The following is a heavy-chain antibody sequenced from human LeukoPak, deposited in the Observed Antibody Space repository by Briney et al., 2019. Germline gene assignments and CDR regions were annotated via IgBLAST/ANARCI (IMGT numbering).Heavy chain of an antibody. CDR2: ISSNGGST. Sequence: GGSLRLSCSASGFTFSSYAMHWVRQAPGKGLEYVSAISSNGGSTYYADSVKGRFTISRDNSKNTLYLQMSGLRAEDTAVYYCVKRPGSYEVYWGQGTLVTVSS. V-gene: IGHV3-64D*06. CDR3: VKRPGSYEVY. CDR1: GFTFSSYA. D-gene: IGHD1-26*01. J-gene: IGHJ4*02.